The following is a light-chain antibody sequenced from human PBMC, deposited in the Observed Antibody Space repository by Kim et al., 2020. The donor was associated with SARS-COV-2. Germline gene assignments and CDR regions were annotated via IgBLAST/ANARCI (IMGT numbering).Light chain of an antibody. V-gene: IGLV1-40*01. CDR3: QSYDRGLSGGV. J-gene: IGLJ3*02. Sequence: SVTIACTGGRSNIGAGIDVQCYQQLPATAPRILSFATDAPPPGVPDRFSGAKSGPEASLAITGLQTEDEADYYCQSYDRGLSGGVFGGGTKVTVL. CDR1: RSNIGAGID. CDR2: ATD.